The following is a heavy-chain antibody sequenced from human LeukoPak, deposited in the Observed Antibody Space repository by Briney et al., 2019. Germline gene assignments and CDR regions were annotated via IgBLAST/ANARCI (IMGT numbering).Heavy chain of an antibody. J-gene: IGHJ6*02. CDR2: ISYDGSNK. CDR3: AREDIVIVPAPRPYYYYGMDV. Sequence: PGGSLRLSCAASGFTFSNYAMHWVRQAPGKGLEGVAVISYDGSNKYYADSVKGRFTISRDNSKNTLYLQMNSLRAEDTAVYYCAREDIVIVPAPRPYYYYGMDVWGQGTTVTVSS. CDR1: GFTFSNYA. V-gene: IGHV3-30-3*01. D-gene: IGHD2-2*01.